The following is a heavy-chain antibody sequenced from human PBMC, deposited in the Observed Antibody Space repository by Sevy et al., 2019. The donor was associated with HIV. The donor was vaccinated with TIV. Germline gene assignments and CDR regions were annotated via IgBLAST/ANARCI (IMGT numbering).Heavy chain of an antibody. D-gene: IGHD3-16*02. Sequence: QSQTLSLTCAVSCGSISSGGYSWSWIRQPPGKGLEWIGYIYHSGSTYYNPSLKSRVTISVDRSKNQFSLKLSSVTAADTAVYYCARAPRGGGDYVWGSYRPTWYFDLWGRGTLVTVSS. CDR2: IYHSGST. J-gene: IGHJ2*01. CDR1: CGSISSGGYS. V-gene: IGHV4-30-2*01. CDR3: ARAPRGGGDYVWGSYRPTWYFDL.